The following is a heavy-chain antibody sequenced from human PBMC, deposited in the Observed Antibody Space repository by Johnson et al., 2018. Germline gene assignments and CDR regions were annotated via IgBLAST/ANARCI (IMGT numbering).Heavy chain of an antibody. CDR1: GFTFNNAW. CDR2: IKTKTDGGTI. J-gene: IGHJ6*03. V-gene: IGHV3-15*07. CDR3: TRLGNFWSGYRYYYYMDV. Sequence: VQLVQSGGGLVKPGGSLRLSCAASGFTFNNAWMNWVRQAPGKGLEWVGRIKTKTDGGTIDYAAPVKGRFTISRDYSKNTLYLQMNSLETEDTALYYFTRLGNFWSGYRYYYYMDVWGKGTTVTVSS. D-gene: IGHD3-3*01.